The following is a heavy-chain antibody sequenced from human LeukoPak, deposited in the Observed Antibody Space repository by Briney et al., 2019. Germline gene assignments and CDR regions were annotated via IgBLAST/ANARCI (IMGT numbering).Heavy chain of an antibody. Sequence: GGSLRLSCTVSGFTFGDHAMSWVRQAPGKGLEWVRFIRSKTYGGTTEYAASVKGRFIISRDDSTSIAYLQMNGLKTEDTAVYYCTRGPIQLWLYHGMDVWGQGTTVTVSS. CDR2: IRSKTYGGTT. D-gene: IGHD5-18*01. CDR1: GFTFGDHA. CDR3: TRGPIQLWLYHGMDV. V-gene: IGHV3-49*04. J-gene: IGHJ6*02.